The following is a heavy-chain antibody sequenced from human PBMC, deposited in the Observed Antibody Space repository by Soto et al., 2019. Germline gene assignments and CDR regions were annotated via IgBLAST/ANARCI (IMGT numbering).Heavy chain of an antibody. J-gene: IGHJ6*02. Sequence: ASVNVSCKASGYTFTSYSMHWVRQAPGQRLEWMGWINAGNGNTKYSQKFQGRVTITRDTSASTAYMELSSLRSEDTAVYYCARGPDYYYGMDVWGQGTTVTVSS. CDR1: GYTFTSYS. CDR3: ARGPDYYYGMDV. CDR2: INAGNGNT. V-gene: IGHV1-3*01.